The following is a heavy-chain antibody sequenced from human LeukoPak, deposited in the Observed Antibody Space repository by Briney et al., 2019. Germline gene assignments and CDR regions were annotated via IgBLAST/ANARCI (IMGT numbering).Heavy chain of an antibody. CDR1: GFTVSSNY. J-gene: IGHJ5*01. D-gene: IGHD6-13*01. CDR2: ISFDGSNK. V-gene: IGHV3-30*18. Sequence: PGGSLRLSCAASGFTVSSNYMSWVRQAPGKGLEWVAVISFDGSNKYCSDSVKGRFTIPRDNSKNTLYLQMNSLRAEDTAVYYCAKDPIPGRIAAAGTGWFDYWGQGTLVTVSS. CDR3: AKDPIPGRIAAAGTGWFDY.